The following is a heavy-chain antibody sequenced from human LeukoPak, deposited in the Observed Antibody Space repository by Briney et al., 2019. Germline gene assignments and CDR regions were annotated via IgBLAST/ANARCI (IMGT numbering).Heavy chain of an antibody. CDR2: ISSNGGST. CDR3: ARDVCSGGSCPLGNYFDY. Sequence: PGGSLRLSCAASGFTFSSYAMHWVRQAPGKGLEYVSAISSNGGSTYYANSVKGRFTISRDNSKNTLYLQMGSLRAEDMAVYYCARDVCSGGSCPLGNYFDYWGQGTLVTVSS. V-gene: IGHV3-64*01. CDR1: GFTFSSYA. J-gene: IGHJ4*02. D-gene: IGHD2-15*01.